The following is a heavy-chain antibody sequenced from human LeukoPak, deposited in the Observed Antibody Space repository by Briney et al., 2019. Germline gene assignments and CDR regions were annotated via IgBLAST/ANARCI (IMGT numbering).Heavy chain of an antibody. V-gene: IGHV3-64D*09. D-gene: IGHD3-22*01. Sequence: PGGSLRLSCSASGFTFSTFSMHWVRQAPGKGLEHLSAIDTNGGTTYYADSVKGRFTISRDNSRNTLFLQMSSLRAEDTAVYYCVRDTREYYYDSSFDFWGQGTLVTASS. CDR3: VRDTREYYYDSSFDF. CDR2: IDTNGGTT. J-gene: IGHJ4*02. CDR1: GFTFSTFS.